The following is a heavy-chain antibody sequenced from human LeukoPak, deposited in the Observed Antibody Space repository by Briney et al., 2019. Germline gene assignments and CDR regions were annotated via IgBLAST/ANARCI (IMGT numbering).Heavy chain of an antibody. Sequence: SETLSLTCTVSGGSISSYYWSWIRQTPGKGLEWIGYIYYSGSTNFNPSLKSRVAISVDTSKNQFSLKMSSVTAADTAVYFCARGGPPGYYYDYYMDVWGKGTTVTISS. CDR3: ARGGPPGYYYDYYMDV. CDR1: GGSISSYY. V-gene: IGHV4-59*01. CDR2: IYYSGST. J-gene: IGHJ6*03.